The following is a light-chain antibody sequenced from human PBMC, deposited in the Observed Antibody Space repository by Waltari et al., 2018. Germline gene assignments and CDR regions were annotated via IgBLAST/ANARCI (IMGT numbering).Light chain of an antibody. CDR1: NIERKS. J-gene: IGLJ3*02. CDR3: QVWDGGRVV. V-gene: IGLV3-21*02. Sequence: SYVLTQPPSESVAPGQEATITCGGNNIERKSVHWYQQKPGQAPVLVVYDDSDRASGSPGRFSGSKVGDTATLTMSRVEAGDEADYSCQVWDGGRVVFGGGTKLTVL. CDR2: DDS.